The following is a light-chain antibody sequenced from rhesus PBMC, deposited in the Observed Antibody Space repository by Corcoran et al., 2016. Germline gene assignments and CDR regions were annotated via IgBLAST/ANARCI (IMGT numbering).Light chain of an antibody. Sequence: DIQMTQSPSSLSASVGDTVTITCRASQGISSWLAWYQQKPGKAPNLLIYKAASLQSGVPSRFSGSGSGTEFTLTISSLQSEDFATYYCQQYSSRPLTFGGGTKVELK. CDR3: QQYSSRPLT. CDR1: QGISSW. V-gene: IGKV1-22*01. CDR2: KAA. J-gene: IGKJ4*01.